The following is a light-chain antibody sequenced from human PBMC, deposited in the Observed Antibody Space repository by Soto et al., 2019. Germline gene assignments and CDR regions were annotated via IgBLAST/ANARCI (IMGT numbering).Light chain of an antibody. J-gene: IGKJ1*01. CDR2: GAS. V-gene: IGKV3-20*01. CDR1: QSVSSTY. Sequence: EIVLTQSPGTLSLSPGERATLSCRASQSVSSTYLAWYQQRPGQAPRLLIYGASSRATGIPDRFIGSGSETYFTLTISRLETEDFAVYYCQQYGSSPRTFGQGTKVEIK. CDR3: QQYGSSPRT.